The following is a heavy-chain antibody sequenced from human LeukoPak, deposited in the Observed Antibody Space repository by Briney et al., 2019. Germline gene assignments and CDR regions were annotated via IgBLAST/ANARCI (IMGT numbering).Heavy chain of an antibody. V-gene: IGHV1-18*01. CDR1: GYTFGIYG. CDR3: ARDYCTRGGDCYKEDLFDP. Sequence: ASVKVSCKASGYTFGIYGISWVRQAPGQGLEWIAWISPYDGDTNYAQKFEGRVTMTTETSTNTAYMELRSLRSDDTAIYYCARDYCTRGGDCYKEDLFDPWGQGTLVTVPA. D-gene: IGHD2-21*02. J-gene: IGHJ5*02. CDR2: ISPYDGDT.